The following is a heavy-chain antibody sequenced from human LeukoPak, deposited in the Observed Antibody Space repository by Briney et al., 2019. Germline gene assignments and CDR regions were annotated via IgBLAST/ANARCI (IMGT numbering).Heavy chain of an antibody. J-gene: IGHJ6*03. D-gene: IGHD6-13*01. CDR1: GFTFSSYE. Sequence: GGSLRLSCAASGFTFSSYEMNWVRQAQGKGLEWVSYISSSGSTIYYADSVEGRFTISRDNAKNSVYLKMDSLRAEDTAVYYCAKDATAVVGTVYMDVWGKGTTVTISS. CDR3: AKDATAVVGTVYMDV. V-gene: IGHV3-48*03. CDR2: ISSSGSTI.